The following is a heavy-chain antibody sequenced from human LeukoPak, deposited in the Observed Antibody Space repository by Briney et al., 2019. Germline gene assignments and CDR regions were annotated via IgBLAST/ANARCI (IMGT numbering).Heavy chain of an antibody. CDR1: GGSISSGGYS. CDR3: ARGGISMVRGVIPYYFDY. CDR2: IYHSGTT. Sequence: SETLSLTCAVSGGSISSGGYSWNWIRQPPGKGLEWIGYIYHSGTTYYNPSLKSRVTISLDRSKNQFSLTLSSVTAADTAVYYCARGGISMVRGVIPYYFDYWGQGTLVTVSS. J-gene: IGHJ4*02. D-gene: IGHD3-10*01. V-gene: IGHV4-30-2*01.